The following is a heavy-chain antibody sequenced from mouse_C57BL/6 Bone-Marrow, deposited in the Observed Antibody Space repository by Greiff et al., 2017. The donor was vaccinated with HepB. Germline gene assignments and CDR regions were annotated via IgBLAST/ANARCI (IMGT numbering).Heavy chain of an antibody. CDR2: INPSTGGT. V-gene: IGHV1-42*01. CDR1: GYSFTGYY. CDR3: ARGSTTVVAPYAMDY. J-gene: IGHJ4*01. Sequence: VQLKESGPELVKPGASVKISCKASGYSFTGYYMNWVKQSPEKSLEWIGEINPSTGGTTYNQKFKAKATLTVDKSSSTAYMQLKSLTSEDSAVYYCARGSTTVVAPYAMDYWGQGTSVTVSS. D-gene: IGHD1-1*01.